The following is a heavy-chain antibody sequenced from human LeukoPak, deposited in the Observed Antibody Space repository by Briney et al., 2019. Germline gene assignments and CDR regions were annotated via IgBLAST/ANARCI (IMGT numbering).Heavy chain of an antibody. CDR3: ARVPYSSGWYHFDL. Sequence: AGGSLRLSCAASGFTFSSYDMHWVRQATGKGLEWVSAIGTAGDTYYPGSVKGRFTISRENAKNSLYLQMNSLRAGDTAVYYCARVPYSSGWYHFDLWGRGTLVTVSS. CDR1: GFTFSSYD. J-gene: IGHJ2*01. D-gene: IGHD6-19*01. CDR2: IGTAGDT. V-gene: IGHV3-13*01.